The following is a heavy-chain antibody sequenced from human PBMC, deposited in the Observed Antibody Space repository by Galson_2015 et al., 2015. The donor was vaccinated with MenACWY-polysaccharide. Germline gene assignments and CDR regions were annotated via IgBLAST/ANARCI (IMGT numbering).Heavy chain of an antibody. CDR1: GFTFDDYA. Sequence: SLRLSCAASGFTFDDYAMNWVRQAPGRGLEWVSGISGNGGSMGYADSVKGRFTISRDNAKNSLYLQMNRLRAEDTALYYCAKDTSTTGTTSFDSWGQGTLVTVSS. CDR3: AKDTSTTGTTSFDS. CDR2: ISGNGGSM. V-gene: IGHV3-9*01. J-gene: IGHJ4*02. D-gene: IGHD1-7*01.